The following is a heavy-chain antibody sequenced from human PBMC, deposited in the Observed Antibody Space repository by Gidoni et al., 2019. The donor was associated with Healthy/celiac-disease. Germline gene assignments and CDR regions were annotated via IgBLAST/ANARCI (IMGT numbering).Heavy chain of an antibody. D-gene: IGHD3-9*01. Sequence: EVQLVESGGGLVQPGGSLRLACAASGFTFRSYAMSWVRQAQGKGLEWVSAISGSGGSTYYADSVKGRFTISRDNSKNTLYLQMNSLRAEDTAVYYCAKEPSELRYFDWSLPYFDYWGQGTLVTVSS. CDR1: GFTFRSYA. CDR3: AKEPSELRYFDWSLPYFDY. V-gene: IGHV3-23*04. CDR2: ISGSGGST. J-gene: IGHJ4*02.